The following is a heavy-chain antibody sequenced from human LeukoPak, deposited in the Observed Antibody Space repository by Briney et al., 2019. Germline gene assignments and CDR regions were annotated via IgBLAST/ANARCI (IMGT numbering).Heavy chain of an antibody. CDR3: AKDRGQYGSGWKGTYYFDS. D-gene: IGHD6-19*01. V-gene: IGHV3-23*01. J-gene: IGHJ4*02. Sequence: TGGSLRLSCAASRFTFSSYAMTWVRQAPGKGLEWVSAISGSGSNTYYADSVKGRFTISRDNSMNTLFLQMNSLRAEDTAVYYCAKDRGQYGSGWKGTYYFDSWGQGTLVTVSS. CDR2: ISGSGSNT. CDR1: RFTFSSYA.